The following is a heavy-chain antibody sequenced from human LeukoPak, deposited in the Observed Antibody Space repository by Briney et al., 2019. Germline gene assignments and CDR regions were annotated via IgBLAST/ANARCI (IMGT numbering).Heavy chain of an antibody. CDR1: GFTFSSYS. J-gene: IGHJ3*02. CDR3: ASSSWFNHLGVFDI. Sequence: GGSLRLSCAASGFTFSSYSMNWVRQAPGKGLEWVSSISSSSSYIYYADSVKGRFTISRDNAKNSLYLQMNSLRGEDTAVYYCASSSWFNHLGVFDIWGQGTMVTVSS. D-gene: IGHD6-13*01. V-gene: IGHV3-21*06. CDR2: ISSSSSYI.